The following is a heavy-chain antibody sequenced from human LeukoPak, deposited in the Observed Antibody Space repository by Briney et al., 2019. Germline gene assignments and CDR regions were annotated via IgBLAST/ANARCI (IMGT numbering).Heavy chain of an antibody. J-gene: IGHJ6*02. Sequence: PGRSLRLSCAASGFTFSRYAMHWVRQAPGKGLQFVSAISTSGGSTSYANSVRGRFTISRDNSKNTLHLQMGSLRAEDMAVYYCARDDGGYGSGSHYYFYSMDVWGQGTTVTVSS. V-gene: IGHV3-64*01. D-gene: IGHD3-10*01. CDR3: ARDDGGYGSGSHYYFYSMDV. CDR2: ISTSGGST. CDR1: GFTFSRYA.